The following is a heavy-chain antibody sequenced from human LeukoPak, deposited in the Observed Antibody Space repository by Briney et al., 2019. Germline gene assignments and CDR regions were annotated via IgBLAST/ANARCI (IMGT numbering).Heavy chain of an antibody. CDR3: ARNLRNYYDSSGPGDY. Sequence: GASVKVSCKXSGYTFTSYGISWVRQAPGQGLEWMGWISAYNGNTNYAQKLQGRVTMTTDTSTSTAYMELRSLRSDDTAVYYCARNLRNYYDSSGPGDYWGQGTLVTVSS. CDR1: GYTFTSYG. J-gene: IGHJ4*02. D-gene: IGHD3-22*01. V-gene: IGHV1-18*01. CDR2: ISAYNGNT.